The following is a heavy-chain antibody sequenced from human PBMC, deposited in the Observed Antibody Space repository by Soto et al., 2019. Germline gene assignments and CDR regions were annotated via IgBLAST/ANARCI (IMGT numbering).Heavy chain of an antibody. Sequence: GGSLRLSCAASGFTFSNCAMSWVRQAPGKGLEWVAVIWYDGSNKYYADSVKGRFTISRDNSKNTLYLQMNSLRAEDTAVYYCARAPGLGAPNFDYWGQGTLVTVSS. V-gene: IGHV3-33*08. J-gene: IGHJ4*02. D-gene: IGHD3-16*01. CDR3: ARAPGLGAPNFDY. CDR1: GFTFSNCA. CDR2: IWYDGSNK.